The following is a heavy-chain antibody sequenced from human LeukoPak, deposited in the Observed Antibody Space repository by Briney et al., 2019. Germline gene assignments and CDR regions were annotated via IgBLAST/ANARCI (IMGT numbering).Heavy chain of an antibody. CDR2: INPNSGGT. V-gene: IGHV1-2*02. CDR3: ARDIASSWYDYYYYMDV. CDR1: GYTFTGYY. D-gene: IGHD6-13*01. Sequence: GASVKVSCKASGYTFTGYYMHWVRQAPGQGLEWMGWINPNSGGTNYAQKFQGRVTMTRDMSTSTVYMELSSLRSEDTAVYYCARDIASSWYDYYYYMDVWGKGTTVTVSS. J-gene: IGHJ6*03.